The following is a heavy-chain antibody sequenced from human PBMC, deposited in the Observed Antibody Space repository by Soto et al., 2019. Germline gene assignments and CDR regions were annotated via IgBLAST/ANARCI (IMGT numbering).Heavy chain of an antibody. CDR2: ISGSGGST. D-gene: IGHD3-22*01. V-gene: IGHV3-23*01. J-gene: IGHJ4*02. CDR3: AKEEDYDSSGCLFDY. Sequence: AGGSLRLSCAASGFTFSSYAMSWVRQAPGKGLEWVSAISGSGGSTYYADSVKGRFTISRDNSKNTLYLQMNSLRAEDTAVYYCAKEEDYDSSGCLFDYWGQGTLVTVSS. CDR1: GFTFSSYA.